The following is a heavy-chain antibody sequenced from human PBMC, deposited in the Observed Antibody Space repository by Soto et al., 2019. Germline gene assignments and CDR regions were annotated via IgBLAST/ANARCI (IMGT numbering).Heavy chain of an antibody. V-gene: IGHV3-23*01. J-gene: IGHJ4*02. CDR1: GFTFSSYA. D-gene: IGHD3-22*01. Sequence: GESLKISCAASGFTFSSYAMSWVRQAPGKGLEWVSAISGSGGSTYYADSVKGRFTISRDNSKNTLYLQMNSLRAEDTAVYYCAKDYDSSGYYGYWGQGTLVTVSS. CDR3: AKDYDSSGYYGY. CDR2: ISGSGGST.